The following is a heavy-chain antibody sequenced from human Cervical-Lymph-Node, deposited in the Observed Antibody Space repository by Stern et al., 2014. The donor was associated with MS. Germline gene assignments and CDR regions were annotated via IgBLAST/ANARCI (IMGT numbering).Heavy chain of an antibody. J-gene: IGHJ2*01. D-gene: IGHD2-8*01. CDR2: ISWDDTK. CDR3: AHRPEGSCDDGVCRTYWYFDR. Sequence: QVTLRESGPTLVKPTQTLTLTCTFSGFSLTTSGVGVGWVRQPPGQALEWLALISWDDTKRYSPSLKSRLTVTKDTSENQVVLTMANMDPVDTATYYCAHRPEGSCDDGVCRTYWYFDRWGHGGFVTVSS. V-gene: IGHV2-5*02. CDR1: GFSLTTSGVG.